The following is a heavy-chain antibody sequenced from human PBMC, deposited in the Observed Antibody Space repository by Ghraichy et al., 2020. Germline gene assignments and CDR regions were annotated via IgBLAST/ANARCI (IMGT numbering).Heavy chain of an antibody. CDR3: ARDIAVAEVSGGMDV. D-gene: IGHD6-19*01. V-gene: IGHV3-33*01. Sequence: GGSLRLSCAASGFTFSSYGMHWVRQAPGKGLEWVAVIWYDGSNKYYADSVKGRFTISRDNSKNTLYLQMNSLRAEDTAVYYCARDIAVAEVSGGMDVWGQGTTVTVSS. J-gene: IGHJ6*02. CDR2: IWYDGSNK. CDR1: GFTFSSYG.